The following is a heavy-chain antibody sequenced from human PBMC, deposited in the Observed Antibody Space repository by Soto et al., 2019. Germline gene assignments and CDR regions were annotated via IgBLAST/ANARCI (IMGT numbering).Heavy chain of an antibody. J-gene: IGHJ5*02. CDR1: GFTFSSYA. D-gene: IGHD2-8*01. CDR2: ISGSGGST. Sequence: EVQLLESGGGLVQPGGSLRLSCAASGFTFSSYAMSWVRQAPGKGLEWVSAISGSGGSTYYADSVKGRFTISRDNSKNTLYLQMNSLRAEDTAVYYCAKDSADIVLMVYATDRGERDNWFDPWGQGTLVTVSS. V-gene: IGHV3-23*01. CDR3: AKDSADIVLMVYATDRGERDNWFDP.